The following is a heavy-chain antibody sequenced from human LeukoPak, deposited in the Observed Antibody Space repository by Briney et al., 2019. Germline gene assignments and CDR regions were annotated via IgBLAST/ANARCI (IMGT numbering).Heavy chain of an antibody. V-gene: IGHV4-38-2*01. D-gene: IGHD3-3*01. J-gene: IGHJ4*02. CDR3: ARIRLLEWSAVGGDDF. Sequence: SETLSLTCAVSGYSITSGYYWARIRQPPTKGLEWIGSIFHSGSTYYNPSLRSRVNILVDSSKNQISLTVNSVTAADTAVYYCARIRLLEWSAVGGDDFWGQGTLVTVSS. CDR2: IFHSGST. CDR1: GYSITSGYY.